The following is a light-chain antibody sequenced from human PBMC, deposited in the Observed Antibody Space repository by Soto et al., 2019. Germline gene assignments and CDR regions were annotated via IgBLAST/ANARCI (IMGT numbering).Light chain of an antibody. CDR2: KAS. Sequence: DIQMTQSPSTLSASVGDRVTITCRASQCISSWLAWYQQKPGKAPKLLIYKASSLESGVPSRFSGSGSGTEFTLTISSLQPDDFATYYCQQYHTWWTFGQGTKVEI. V-gene: IGKV1-5*03. CDR1: QCISSW. J-gene: IGKJ1*01. CDR3: QQYHTWWT.